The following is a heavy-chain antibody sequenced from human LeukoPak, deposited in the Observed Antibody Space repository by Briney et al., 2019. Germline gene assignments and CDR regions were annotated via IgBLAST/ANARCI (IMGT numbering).Heavy chain of an antibody. V-gene: IGHV3-21*01. CDR3: ARESSGYFY. Sequence: GGSLRLSCAASGFNFSSYSMNWVRQAPGKGLEWVSSISSSSSFRYYADSVKGRFTVSRDNAKNSLYLQMNSLRAEDTAVYYCARESSGYFYWGQGTLVTVSS. CDR1: GFNFSSYS. D-gene: IGHD3-22*01. CDR2: ISSSSSFR. J-gene: IGHJ4*02.